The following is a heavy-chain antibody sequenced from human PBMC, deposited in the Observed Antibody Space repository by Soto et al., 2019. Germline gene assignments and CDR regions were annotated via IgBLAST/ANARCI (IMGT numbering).Heavy chain of an antibody. CDR1: GFTVSSNY. J-gene: IGHJ4*02. CDR3: ALVVPAAIFVY. Sequence: PGGSLRLSCAASGFTVSSNYMSWVRQAPGKGLEWVSVIYSGGSTYYADSVKGRFTISRDNSKNTLYLQMNSLRAEDTAVYYCALVVPAAIFVYWGQGTLVTVSS. D-gene: IGHD2-2*01. CDR2: IYSGGST. V-gene: IGHV3-66*01.